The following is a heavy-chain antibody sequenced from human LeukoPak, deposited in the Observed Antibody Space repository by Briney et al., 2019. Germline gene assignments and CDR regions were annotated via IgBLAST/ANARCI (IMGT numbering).Heavy chain of an antibody. CDR2: IYYSGST. J-gene: IGHJ4*02. V-gene: IGHV4-39*01. Sequence: YPGGSLRLSCAASGFTFSSYEMNWVRQPPGKGLEWIGSIYYSGSTYYNPSLKSRVTISVDTSKNQFSLKLSSVTAADTAAYYCARSRPYYYDSSGYFDYWGQGTLVTVSS. D-gene: IGHD3-22*01. CDR3: ARSRPYYYDSSGYFDY. CDR1: GFTFSSYE.